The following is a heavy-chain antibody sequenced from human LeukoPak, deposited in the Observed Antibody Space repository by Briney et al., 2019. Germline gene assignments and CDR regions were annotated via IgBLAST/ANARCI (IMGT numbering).Heavy chain of an antibody. CDR3: ARDHGYSSSWYAVDS. D-gene: IGHD6-13*01. Sequence: PGGSLRLSCAASGFTFSSYAMHWVRQAPGKGLEWVALISNDGNTKYYADSVKGRFTISRDNSKNTLYLQLNSLRAEDTALYHCARDHGYSSSWYAVDSWGQGTVVTVSS. CDR1: GFTFSSYA. J-gene: IGHJ5*01. CDR2: ISNDGNTK. V-gene: IGHV3-30-3*01.